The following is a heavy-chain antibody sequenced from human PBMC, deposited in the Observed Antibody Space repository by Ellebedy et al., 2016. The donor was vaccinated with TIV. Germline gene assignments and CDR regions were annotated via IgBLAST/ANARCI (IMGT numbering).Heavy chain of an antibody. J-gene: IGHJ4*02. V-gene: IGHV4-59*13. CDR3: ARASYSSSLDY. CDR1: GGSISNYN. CDR2: IYYSGNT. Sequence: MPSETLSLTCAVSGGSISNYNWNWIRQPPGKGLEWIGYIYYSGNTNYNPSLKSRVTISVDTSKNQFSLKLSSVTAADTAVYYCARASYSSSLDYWGQGTLVTVSS. D-gene: IGHD6-6*01.